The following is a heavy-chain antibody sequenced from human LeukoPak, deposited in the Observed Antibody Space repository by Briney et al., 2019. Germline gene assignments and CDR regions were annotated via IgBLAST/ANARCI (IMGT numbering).Heavy chain of an antibody. CDR1: GLTFDGHA. V-gene: IGHV3-9*01. CDR2: ISWNSGTI. J-gene: IGHJ4*02. CDR3: AKDVGGRWPLYYFDY. D-gene: IGHD2-21*02. Sequence: GGSLRLSCAASGLTFDGHAMHWVRQAPGQGLQWVSGISWNSGTIAYADSVKGRFTISRDNAKNSLNLQMNSLRPEDTAVYYCAKDVGGRWPLYYFDYWGQATLVTVSS.